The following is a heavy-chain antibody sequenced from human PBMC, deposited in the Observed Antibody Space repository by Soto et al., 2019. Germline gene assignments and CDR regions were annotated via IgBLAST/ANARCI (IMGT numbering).Heavy chain of an antibody. V-gene: IGHV4-61*01. D-gene: IGHD3-16*01. CDR2: SFYSGSH. J-gene: IGHJ5*01. CDR1: GGSVSSGTSY. Sequence: QVQLQESGPGLVKPSETLSLTCTVSGGSVSSGTSYWTWIRQPPGKGLEWIGYSFYSGSHNYSPSFKSRVTISVDTSKNEFARKLTSVTAADTAVYYCARGLTFFDSWGQGSLVTVSS. CDR3: ARGLTFFDS.